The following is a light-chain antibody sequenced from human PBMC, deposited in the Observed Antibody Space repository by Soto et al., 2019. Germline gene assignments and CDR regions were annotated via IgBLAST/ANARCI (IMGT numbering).Light chain of an antibody. J-gene: IGLJ1*01. CDR1: TSNIGRST. CDR2: GNT. V-gene: IGLV1-44*01. CDR3: ATWNDGILV. Sequence: QSVLTPPPSACWTPGDRITIACCGNTSNIGRSTVSWYQQFPGAAPNLLIYGNTQRPLGVPVRFSGSKSDTSASLAISGLQSEDEADYYCATWNDGILVFGSGTKVTXL.